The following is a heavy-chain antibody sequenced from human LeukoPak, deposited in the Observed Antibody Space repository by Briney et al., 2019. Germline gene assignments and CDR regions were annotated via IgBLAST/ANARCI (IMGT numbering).Heavy chain of an antibody. Sequence: SETLSLTCTVSGGSISTYYWNWIRQPPGKGLEWIGYLYYSGSTNYNPSLKSRVTISVDTPKNQFSLKVSSVTAADTAVYYCARDGGTAAAGELDYWGQGTLVTVSS. CDR2: LYYSGST. CDR3: ARDGGTAAAGELDY. V-gene: IGHV4-59*12. D-gene: IGHD6-13*01. CDR1: GGSISTYY. J-gene: IGHJ4*02.